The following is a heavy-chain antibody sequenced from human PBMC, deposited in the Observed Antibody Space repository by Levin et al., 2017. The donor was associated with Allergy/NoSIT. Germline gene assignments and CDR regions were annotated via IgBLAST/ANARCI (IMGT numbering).Heavy chain of an antibody. CDR2: IYHTGST. CDR1: GDSISSYY. D-gene: IGHD5-12*01. V-gene: IGHV4-59*01. CDR3: ARYRYGGYSDY. J-gene: IGHJ4*02. Sequence: NSGGSLRLSCTVSGDSISSYYWTWIRQPPGKGLEWIGYIYHTGSTIYNPSLKSRVTMSVDTSKNQFSLKLSSVTAADTAVYYCARYRYGGYSDYWGQGTLVTVSS.